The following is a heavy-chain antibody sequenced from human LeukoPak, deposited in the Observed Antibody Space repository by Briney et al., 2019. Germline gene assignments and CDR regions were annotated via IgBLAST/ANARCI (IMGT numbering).Heavy chain of an antibody. D-gene: IGHD5-18*01. CDR2: ISSSGSSI. V-gene: IGHV3-11*04. CDR3: ARHLSGVTGYTYGRGIDY. J-gene: IGHJ4*02. CDR1: GFTFSDYY. Sequence: GGSLRLSCAASGFTFSDYYMSWIRQAPGKGLEWVSYISSSGSSISYADSVKGRFTISRDNAKNSLYLQMNSLRAEDTAVYYCARHLSGVTGYTYGRGIDYWGQGTLVTVSS.